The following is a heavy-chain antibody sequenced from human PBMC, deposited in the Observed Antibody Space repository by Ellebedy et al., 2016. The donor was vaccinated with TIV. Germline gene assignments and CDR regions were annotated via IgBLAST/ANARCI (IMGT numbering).Heavy chain of an antibody. CDR1: GYTFINYY. CDR2: ISPSSGST. CDR3: ARPQRYSGYDFDY. J-gene: IGHJ4*02. V-gene: IGHV1-46*01. D-gene: IGHD5-12*01. Sequence: ASVKVSXXASGYTFINYYIHWVRQAPGHGLEWMGVISPSSGSTTYAQNFQDRVTMTRATSTSTVYMELSSLRSEDTAVYYCARPQRYSGYDFDYWGQGTLVTVSS.